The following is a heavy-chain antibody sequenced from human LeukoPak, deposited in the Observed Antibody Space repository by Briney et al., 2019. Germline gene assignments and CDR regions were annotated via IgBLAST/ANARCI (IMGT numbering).Heavy chain of an antibody. J-gene: IGHJ5*02. Sequence: PSETLSHTCTVSGGSISSYYWSWIRQPPGKGLEWIGYIYYSGSTNYNPSLKSRVTISVDTSKNQFSLKLSSVTAADTAVYYCARDRSPRSGIAARRGHWFDPWGQGTLVTVSS. CDR3: ARDRSPRSGIAARRGHWFDP. D-gene: IGHD6-6*01. V-gene: IGHV4-59*01. CDR2: IYYSGST. CDR1: GGSISSYY.